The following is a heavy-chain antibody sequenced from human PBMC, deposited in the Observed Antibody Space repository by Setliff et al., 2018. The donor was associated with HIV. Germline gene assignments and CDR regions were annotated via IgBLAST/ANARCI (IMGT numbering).Heavy chain of an antibody. V-gene: IGHV3-23*01. J-gene: IGHJ5*02. CDR3: ARSGGDCSGISCYSLWFDP. Sequence: PGESLKISCAASGFTFSTYGMNWVRQAPGKGLEWVALINGISVGGGNTYYADSVKGRFTISRDNSNNMLFLQMNSLRTEDTAVYYCARSGGDCSGISCYSLWFDPWGHGTLVTVSS. D-gene: IGHD2-15*01. CDR2: ISVGGGNT. CDR1: GFTFSTYG.